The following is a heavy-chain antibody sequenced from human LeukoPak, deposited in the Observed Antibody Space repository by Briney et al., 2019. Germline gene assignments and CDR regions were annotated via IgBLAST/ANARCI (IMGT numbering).Heavy chain of an antibody. J-gene: IGHJ6*03. CDR3: ARAGSGYSYGLSDYYYYMDV. Sequence: GGSLRLSCAASGFTVSSNYMSWVRQAPGKGLEWVSIIYSGGSTYYADSVKGRFTISRDISKNTLYLQMNSLRAEDTAMYYCARAGSGYSYGLSDYYYYMDVWGKGTTVTISS. CDR2: IYSGGST. CDR1: GFTVSSNY. V-gene: IGHV3-53*01. D-gene: IGHD5-18*01.